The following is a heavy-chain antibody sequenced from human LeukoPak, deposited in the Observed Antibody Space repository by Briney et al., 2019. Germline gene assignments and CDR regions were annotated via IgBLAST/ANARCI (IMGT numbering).Heavy chain of an antibody. J-gene: IGHJ4*02. CDR3: ARDGQSSSSHFDY. CDR1: GFTFSSYS. Sequence: PGGSLRLSCAASGFTFSSYSMNWVRQAPGKGLEWVSSISSSSSYIYYADSVKGRFTISRDNAKNSLYLQMNSLRAEDTAVYYCARDGQSSSSHFDYWGQGTLVTVSS. CDR2: ISSSSSYI. D-gene: IGHD2-2*01. V-gene: IGHV3-21*01.